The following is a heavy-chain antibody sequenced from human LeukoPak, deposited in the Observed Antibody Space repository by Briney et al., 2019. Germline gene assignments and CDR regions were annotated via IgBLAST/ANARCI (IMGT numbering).Heavy chain of an antibody. D-gene: IGHD2-21*01. CDR1: GFTFSSYW. CDR3: ARPSAYGSLFDF. Sequence: PGGSLRLSCAASGFTFSSYWMSWVRQAPGKGLEWVANINQDGSEKYYVDSVKGRFTISRDNAKNSLYLQMNSLRVEDTAVYYCARPSAYGSLFDFWGQGTLATASS. CDR2: INQDGSEK. J-gene: IGHJ4*02. V-gene: IGHV3-7*01.